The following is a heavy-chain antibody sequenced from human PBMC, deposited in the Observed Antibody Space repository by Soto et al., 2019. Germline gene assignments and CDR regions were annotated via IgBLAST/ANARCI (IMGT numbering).Heavy chain of an antibody. V-gene: IGHV1-46*01. Sequence: SVKVSCKASGYTLTNYHMHWVRQAPGQGLEWMGIINPRDGGTLYAQNLQDRLTMTRDTSTSTVYMELSSLRSEGTAVYYCASSRLPYYYDSSGYQRQYYYGMDVWG. CDR1: GYTLTNYH. CDR3: ASSRLPYYYDSSGYQRQYYYGMDV. J-gene: IGHJ6*02. CDR2: INPRDGGT. D-gene: IGHD3-22*01.